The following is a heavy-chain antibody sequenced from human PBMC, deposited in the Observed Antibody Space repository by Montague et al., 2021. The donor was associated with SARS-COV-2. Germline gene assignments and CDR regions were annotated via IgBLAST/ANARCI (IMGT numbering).Heavy chain of an antibody. J-gene: IGHJ4*02. CDR1: GDSVSSNSAT. CDR2: TYYRSMWKS. Sequence: RAISGDSVSSNSATWNWIRQSPSRGLEWLGRTYYRSMWKSDYARSVKSRIAINPDTSKNQFSLQLSSVTPEDTALYYCVRGIEAAGSYDYRGQGTLVTVSS. V-gene: IGHV6-1*01. CDR3: VRGIEAAGSYDY. D-gene: IGHD6-13*01.